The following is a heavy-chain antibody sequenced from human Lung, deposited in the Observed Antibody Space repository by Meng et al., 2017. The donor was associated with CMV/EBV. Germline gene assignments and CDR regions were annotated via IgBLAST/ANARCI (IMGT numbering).Heavy chain of an antibody. CDR1: GYTFTDYR. Sequence: ASVXVSCKASGYTFTDYRMHWVRQAPGQGLEWMGWISPNNGATNYAQKFQGRVTMTRDKSISTAYMELNRLTYDDTAMYYCASKMYYDFWSAYRGTEGVDPFNIWXQGTLVTVSS. V-gene: IGHV1-2*02. CDR2: ISPNNGAT. J-gene: IGHJ3*02. CDR3: ASKMYYDFWSAYRGTEGVDPFNI. D-gene: IGHD3-3*01.